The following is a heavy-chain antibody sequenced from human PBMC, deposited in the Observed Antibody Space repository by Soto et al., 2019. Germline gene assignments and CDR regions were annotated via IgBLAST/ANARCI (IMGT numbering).Heavy chain of an antibody. Sequence: ASVKVSCKASGYTFTSFDINWVRQATGQGLEWMGWMNPNSGNTGYAQKFQGRVTMTRNTSISTAYMELSSLSSEDTAVYYCARAYTWGVAVAGTWGQGTLVTVS. D-gene: IGHD6-19*01. V-gene: IGHV1-8*01. J-gene: IGHJ4*02. CDR3: ARAYTWGVAVAGT. CDR2: MNPNSGNT. CDR1: GYTFTSFD.